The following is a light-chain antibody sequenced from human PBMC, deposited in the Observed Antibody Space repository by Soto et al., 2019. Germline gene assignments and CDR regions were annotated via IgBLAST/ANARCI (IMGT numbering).Light chain of an antibody. V-gene: IGKV3-20*01. CDR3: HQYGRSLPLI. J-gene: IGKJ4*01. CDR1: QSVSSNY. CDR2: AAS. Sequence: EVVLTQAPGTLSLSPGERATLSCRASQSVSSNYLAWYQQKVGQAPRLLIYAASIRPTGIQDRFSGSGSGTDFALTITRLEPEDFAVYCCHQYGRSLPLIFGGGTKVEIK.